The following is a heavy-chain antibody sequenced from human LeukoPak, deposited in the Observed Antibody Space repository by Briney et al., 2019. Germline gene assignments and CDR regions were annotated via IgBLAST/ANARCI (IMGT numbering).Heavy chain of an antibody. CDR1: GYTFTAYY. Sequence: ASVKVSCKASGYTFTAYYMHWVRQAPGQGLEWMGWLNPNSGGTKYAQKFQGRVTMTRDTSTSTAYMELSSLNSDDTAVYYCARDIDYWGQGTLVTVSS. V-gene: IGHV1-2*02. J-gene: IGHJ4*02. CDR2: LNPNSGGT. CDR3: ARDIDY.